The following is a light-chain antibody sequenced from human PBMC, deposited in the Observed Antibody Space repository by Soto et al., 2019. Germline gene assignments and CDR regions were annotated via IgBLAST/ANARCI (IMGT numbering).Light chain of an antibody. CDR3: SSFTTTSTDV. CDR2: EVN. V-gene: IGLV2-14*01. CDR1: SSDVGGCDC. J-gene: IGLJ1*01. Sequence: QSALTQPASVSGSPGQSITISCTGTSSDVGGCDCVSWYQQYPGKAPKIMIYEVNYRPSGVSNRFSGSKSGNTASLTISGLQAEDEADYYCSSFTTTSTDVFGTGTKLTVL.